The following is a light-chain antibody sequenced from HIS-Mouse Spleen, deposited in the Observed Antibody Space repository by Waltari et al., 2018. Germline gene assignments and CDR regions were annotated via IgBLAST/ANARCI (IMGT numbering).Light chain of an antibody. CDR3: CSYAGSSTWV. J-gene: IGLJ3*02. V-gene: IGLV2-23*02. CDR1: SSDVGSYNL. CDR2: EVS. Sequence: QSALTQPASVSGSPGQSITISCTGTSSDVGSYNLVSWYQQHPGKAPKLMISEVSKRPAGVSNRVSGSKSGNTASLTISGLQAEDEADYYCCSYAGSSTWVFGGGTKLTVL.